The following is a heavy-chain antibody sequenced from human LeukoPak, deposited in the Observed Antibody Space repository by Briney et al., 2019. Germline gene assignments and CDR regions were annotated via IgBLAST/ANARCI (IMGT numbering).Heavy chain of an antibody. V-gene: IGHV1-69*06. Sequence: GSSVKVSCKASGGTFSSYAISWVRQAPGQGLEWMGGIIPIFGTANYAQKFQGRVTITADKSTSTAYMELSSLGSEDTAVYYCARPSMVRGVTPPSYYYYMDVWGKGTTVTVSS. CDR3: ARPSMVRGVTPPSYYYYMDV. CDR2: IIPIFGTA. CDR1: GGTFSSYA. J-gene: IGHJ6*03. D-gene: IGHD3-10*01.